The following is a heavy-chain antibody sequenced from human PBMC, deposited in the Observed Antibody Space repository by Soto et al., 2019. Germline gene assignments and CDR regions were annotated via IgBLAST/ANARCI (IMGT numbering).Heavy chain of an antibody. V-gene: IGHV1-18*01. CDR3: AGEGGGVYYDSSGYDAFDI. Sequence: ASVKVSCKASGYTFTSYGISWVRQAPGQGLEWMGWISAYNGNTNYAQKLQGRVTMTTDTSTSTAYMELRSLRSDDPAVYDCAGEGGGVYYDSSGYDAFDIWGQGTMVTVSS. J-gene: IGHJ3*02. D-gene: IGHD3-22*01. CDR1: GYTFTSYG. CDR2: ISAYNGNT.